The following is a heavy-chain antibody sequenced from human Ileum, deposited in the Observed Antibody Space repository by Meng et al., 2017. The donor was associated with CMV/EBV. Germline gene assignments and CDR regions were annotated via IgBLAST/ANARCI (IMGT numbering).Heavy chain of an antibody. J-gene: IGHJ3*02. CDR3: ARFHYDSARRNALDI. D-gene: IGHD3-10*01. Sequence: QVQLQESGPGLVKPSQTLSLTCMVSAGSISSDPFYLSWLRQPPGKGLEWIAYIHYSGTTHYNPSLKSRISISIETSKNQFSLELNSVTAADTAVYYCARFHYDSARRNALDIWGQGTLVTVSS. V-gene: IGHV4-30-4*01. CDR1: AGSISSDPFY. CDR2: IHYSGTT.